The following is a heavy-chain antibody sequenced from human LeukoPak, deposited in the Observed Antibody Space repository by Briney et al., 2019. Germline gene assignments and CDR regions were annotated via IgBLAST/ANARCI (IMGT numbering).Heavy chain of an antibody. CDR3: ARDILGHSRGLGWFDP. Sequence: GASVKVSCKTSGYTFTSYDLYWVRQAIGQGLEFVGWMNPNNGHADSAQKFQGRVTITGDTLSNTFYMELRNLTSEDTAVYYCARDILGHSRGLGWFDPWGQGTLVTVSS. CDR1: GYTFTSYD. J-gene: IGHJ5*02. D-gene: IGHD3-22*01. V-gene: IGHV1-8*01. CDR2: MNPNNGHA.